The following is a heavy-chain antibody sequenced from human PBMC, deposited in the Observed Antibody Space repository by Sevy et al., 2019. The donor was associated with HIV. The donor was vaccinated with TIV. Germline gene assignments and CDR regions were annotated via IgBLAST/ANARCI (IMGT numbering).Heavy chain of an antibody. CDR1: GFTCSSYW. D-gene: IGHD2-2*01. CDR2: IKQDGSEK. V-gene: IGHV3-7*01. CDR3: ARVPSTSYGMDV. Sequence: GGSLRLSCVASGFTCSSYWMSWVRQAPGKGLEWVANIKQDGSEKYYVDSVKGRFTISRDNAKNSLYLQMNSLRAEDTAVYYCARVPSTSYGMDVWGQGTTVTVSS. J-gene: IGHJ6*02.